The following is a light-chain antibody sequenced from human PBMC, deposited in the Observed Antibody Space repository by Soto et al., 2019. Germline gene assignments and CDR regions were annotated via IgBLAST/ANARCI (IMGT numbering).Light chain of an antibody. J-gene: IGKJ5*01. CDR2: GAS. Sequence: EILLTQSRCSLGLSPGEIATLSCRASQSVNSRLAWYQHKPGQAPRLLISGASNRASGIPARFSAWGSGTDFTLTISRVDPADFAFYYCQQYFTSPITFGQGTRLEIK. CDR3: QQYFTSPIT. CDR1: QSVNSR. V-gene: IGKV3-20*01.